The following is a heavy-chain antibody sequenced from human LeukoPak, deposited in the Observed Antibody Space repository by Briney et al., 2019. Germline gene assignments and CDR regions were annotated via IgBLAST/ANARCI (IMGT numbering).Heavy chain of an antibody. CDR3: ARRRITMVRGVITNWFDP. CDR2: IYPGDSDT. V-gene: IGHV5-51*01. CDR1: GYSFTSYW. D-gene: IGHD3-10*01. Sequence: GESLKISCKGSGYSFTSYWIGWVRQMPGKGLEWMGIIYPGDSDTRYSPSFQGQVAISADKSISTAYLQWSSLKASATAMYYCARRRITMVRGVITNWFDPWGQGTLVTVSS. J-gene: IGHJ5*02.